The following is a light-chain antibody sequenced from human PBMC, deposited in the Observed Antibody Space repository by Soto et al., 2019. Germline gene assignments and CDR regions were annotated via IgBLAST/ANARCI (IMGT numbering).Light chain of an antibody. V-gene: IGKV1-39*01. J-gene: IGKJ1*01. CDR3: QQSYSTPWT. CDR1: QIISTY. CDR2: AAS. Sequence: DIQMTQSPASLSASARSGVTITCRSSQIISTYLNWYQQKPGKAPKVLIYAASSLQSGVPSRFSGSGSGTDFTLTISSLQPEDFATYYCQQSYSTPWTFGQGTKVDIK.